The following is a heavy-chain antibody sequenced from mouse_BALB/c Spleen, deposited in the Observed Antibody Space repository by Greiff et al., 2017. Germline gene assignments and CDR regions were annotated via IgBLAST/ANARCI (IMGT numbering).Heavy chain of an antibody. CDR3: ARSYQDAMDY. J-gene: IGHJ4*01. CDR2: IYPGDGDT. V-gene: IGHV1-87*01. Sequence: VQLQQSGAELARPGASVKLSCKASGYTFTSYWMQWVKQRPGQGLEWIGAIYPGDGDTRYTQKFKGKATLTADKSSSTAYMQLSSLASEDSAVYYCARSYQDAMDYWGQGTSVTVSS. D-gene: IGHD2-10*01. CDR1: GYTFTSYW.